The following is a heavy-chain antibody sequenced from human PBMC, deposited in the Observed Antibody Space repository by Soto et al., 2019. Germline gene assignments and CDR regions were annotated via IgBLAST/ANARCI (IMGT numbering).Heavy chain of an antibody. J-gene: IGHJ6*02. D-gene: IGHD1-26*01. V-gene: IGHV1-69*01. CDR1: GGTFSSYA. Sequence: QVQLVQSGAEVKKPGSSVKVSCKASGGTFSSYAISWVRQAPGQGIEWMGGIIPIFGTANYAQTFQGRVTITADESTSTAYMELSSLRSEDTAVYYCARASQYSGRKQNYYYYGMDVWGQGTTVTVSS. CDR3: ARASQYSGRKQNYYYYGMDV. CDR2: IIPIFGTA.